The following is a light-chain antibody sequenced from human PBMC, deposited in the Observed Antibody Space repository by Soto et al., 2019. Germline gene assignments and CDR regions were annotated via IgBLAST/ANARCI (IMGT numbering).Light chain of an antibody. J-gene: IGKJ1*01. CDR2: DAS. CDR1: QTISRW. V-gene: IGKV1-5*01. CDR3: QQYNSYCT. Sequence: IQLTQTPATLSSSLGDDVTLTCRASQTISRWLAWYQQKPGKAPKLLIYDASSLESGVPSRFSGSVSGKEFTLTISSLQPDDFATYYCQQYNSYCTFGQGTKV.